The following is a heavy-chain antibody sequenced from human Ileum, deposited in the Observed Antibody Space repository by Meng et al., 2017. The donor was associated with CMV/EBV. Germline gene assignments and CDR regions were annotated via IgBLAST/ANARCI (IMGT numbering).Heavy chain of an antibody. CDR1: GGSVSGYY. J-gene: IGHJ6*02. Sequence: SETLSLTCAVYGGSVSGYYWAWIRQPPGKGLEWIGEINHIGGTTYNPSLKSRVTISVDTSKNQFSLKLTSVTAADTAVYACARGLRGDVVVPTGKEWAIYYYYAMDVWGQGTTVTVSS. V-gene: IGHV4-34*01. CDR3: ARGLRGDVVVPTGKEWAIYYYYAMDV. CDR2: INHIGGT. D-gene: IGHD2-2*01.